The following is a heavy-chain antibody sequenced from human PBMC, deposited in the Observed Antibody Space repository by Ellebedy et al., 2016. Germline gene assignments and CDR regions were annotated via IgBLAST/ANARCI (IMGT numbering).Heavy chain of an antibody. V-gene: IGHV3-23*01. CDR1: GFTFSNFA. CDR2: IDASGANT. CDR3: ARPAEPEKYLEWLH. D-gene: IGHD1-14*01. J-gene: IGHJ4*02. Sequence: GGSLRLSXTTSGFTFSNFAMDWVRQAPGKGLEWVSAIDASGANTFYADSVRGRFVVSRDNYKNTLHLQMHSLRAEDTAIYYCARPAEPEKYLEWLHWGQGTLVSVSS.